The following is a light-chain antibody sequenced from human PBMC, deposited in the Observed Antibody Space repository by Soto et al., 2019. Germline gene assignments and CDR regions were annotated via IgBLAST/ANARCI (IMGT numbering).Light chain of an antibody. CDR1: SSDVGGYNY. Sequence: QSVLTQPRSVSGSPGQSVTISCTGTSSDVGGYNYVSWYQQHPGKAPKFMIYDVIKRPSGVPDRFSGSKSGNTASLTISGLQAEDEADYYCCSYAGSYKVFGTGTKVTVL. CDR3: CSYAGSYKV. V-gene: IGLV2-11*01. J-gene: IGLJ1*01. CDR2: DVI.